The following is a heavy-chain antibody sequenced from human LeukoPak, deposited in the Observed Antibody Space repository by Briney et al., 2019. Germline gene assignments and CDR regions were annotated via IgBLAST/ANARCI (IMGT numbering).Heavy chain of an antibody. CDR1: GFTFSKYW. J-gene: IGHJ4*02. CDR2: IKEDGDEK. CDR3: ARDPARVGATDFDY. V-gene: IGHV3-7*01. Sequence: GGSLRLSCAASGFTFSKYWMNWVRQAPGKGLEWVANIKEDGDEKKYVDSVKGRFTISRDNAKESLYLQMNSLRAEDTAVYYCARDPARVGATDFDYWGQGTLVTVSS. D-gene: IGHD1-26*01.